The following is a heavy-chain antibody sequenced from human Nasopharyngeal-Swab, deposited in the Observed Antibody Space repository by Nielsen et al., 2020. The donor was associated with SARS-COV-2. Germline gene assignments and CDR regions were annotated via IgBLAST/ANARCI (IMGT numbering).Heavy chain of an antibody. CDR1: GGSISSGDYY. V-gene: IGHV4-30-4*01. CDR2: IYYSGST. J-gene: IGHJ4*02. Sequence: LRLSCTVSGGSISSGDYYWSWIRQPPGKGLEWIGYIYYSGSTYYNPPLKSRVTISVDTSKNQFSLKLSSVTAADTAVYYCARDDGDHRGYFDYWGQGTLVTVSS. CDR3: ARDDGDHRGYFDY. D-gene: IGHD4-17*01.